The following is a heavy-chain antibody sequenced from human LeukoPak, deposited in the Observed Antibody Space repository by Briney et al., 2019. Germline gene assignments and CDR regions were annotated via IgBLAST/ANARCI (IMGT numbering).Heavy chain of an antibody. CDR3: ARGPWWLQSVDL. D-gene: IGHD5-12*01. J-gene: IGHJ5*02. V-gene: IGHV4-39*07. CDR2: IHYSVGT. Sequence: PSETLSLTCTVSGGAISAGNYWGWIRQPPGKGLECIGTIHYSVGTSYNPSLQSRVEVSLEMSMNQFSLKLTLVTVADTAVYYCARGPWWLQSVDLWGQGTLVTVSS. CDR1: GGAISAGNY.